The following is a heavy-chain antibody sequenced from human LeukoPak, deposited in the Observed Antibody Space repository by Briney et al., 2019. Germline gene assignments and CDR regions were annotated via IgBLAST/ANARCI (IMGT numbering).Heavy chain of an antibody. CDR2: IKSKTDGGTT. V-gene: IGHV3-15*01. CDR3: TTEYGDWPPKKGFDY. CDR1: GFTFSNAW. J-gene: IGHJ4*02. D-gene: IGHD4-17*01. Sequence: GGSLRLSCAASGFTFSNAWMSWVRQAPGRGLEWVGRIKSKTDGGTTDYAAPVKGRFTISRDESKNTLYLQMNSLKTEDTAVYYCTTEYGDWPPKKGFDYWGQGTLVTVSS.